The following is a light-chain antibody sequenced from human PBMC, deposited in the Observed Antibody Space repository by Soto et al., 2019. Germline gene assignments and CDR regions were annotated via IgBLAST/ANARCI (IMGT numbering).Light chain of an antibody. CDR2: DVS. CDR3: CSYAGSYTLL. CDR1: SSDVGAYNY. J-gene: IGLJ2*01. Sequence: QSALTQPRSVSGSPGQSVTISCTGTSSDVGAYNYVSWYHQHPGKAPKLLIYDVSQRPSGVPDRFSGSKSGNTASLIISGLQTEDDADYYCCSYAGSYTLLFGGGTKLTVL. V-gene: IGLV2-11*01.